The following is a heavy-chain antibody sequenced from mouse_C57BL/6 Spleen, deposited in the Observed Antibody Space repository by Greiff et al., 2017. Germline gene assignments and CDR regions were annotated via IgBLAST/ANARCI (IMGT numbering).Heavy chain of an antibody. CDR1: GFNIKDYY. D-gene: IGHD3-2*02. CDR2: IDPEDGET. Sequence: VQLQQSGAELVKPGASVKLSCTASGFNIKDYYMHWVKQRTEQGLEWIGRIDPEDGETKYASKVQGKATITADTSSNTAYLQSSSLTSEDTAVYYCAREGAQATAWFAYWGQGTLVTVSA. J-gene: IGHJ3*01. V-gene: IGHV14-2*01. CDR3: AREGAQATAWFAY.